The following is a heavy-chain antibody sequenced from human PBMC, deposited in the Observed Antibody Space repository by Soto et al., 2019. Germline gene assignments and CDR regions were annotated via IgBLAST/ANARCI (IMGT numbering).Heavy chain of an antibody. Sequence: QVKLVESGGGVVQPGRSLRLSCAASGFVFTTYGMHWVSQAPGKGLEWVGVIWHDGSGTYYADALKGRFTISRDNFKNTLFLQMDSLTVEDTAVYYCVRDPVALRNRVRVGYFNLWGRGTQVTVSS. CDR1: GFVFTTYG. CDR2: IWHDGSGT. J-gene: IGHJ2*01. V-gene: IGHV3-33*01. CDR3: VRDPVALRNRVRVGYFNL. D-gene: IGHD1-26*01.